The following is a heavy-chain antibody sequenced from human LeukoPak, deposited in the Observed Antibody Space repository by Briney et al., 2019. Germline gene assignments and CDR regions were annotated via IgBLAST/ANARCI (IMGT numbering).Heavy chain of an antibody. CDR2: ISGSGGST. Sequence: GGSLRLSCAASGFTFSNAWMNWVRQAPGKGLEGVSVISGSGGSTYYADSVKGRFTISRDNSKNTLYLQMNSLRAEDTAVYYCAKAGMTTDAFDIWGQGTMVTVSS. D-gene: IGHD4-11*01. CDR1: GFTFSNAW. J-gene: IGHJ3*02. V-gene: IGHV3-23*01. CDR3: AKAGMTTDAFDI.